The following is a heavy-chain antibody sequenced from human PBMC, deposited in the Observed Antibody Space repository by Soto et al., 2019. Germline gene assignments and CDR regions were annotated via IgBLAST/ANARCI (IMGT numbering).Heavy chain of an antibody. CDR1: GGSISSYY. CDR3: ARSFYYYDSIDY. Sequence: SETLSLTSAVSGGSISSYYLTWIRQPPGKGLEWIGYIYYSGSTNYNPSLKSRVTISVDTSKNQFSLKLSSVTAADTAVYYCARSFYYYDSIDYWGQGTLVTVSS. J-gene: IGHJ4*02. CDR2: IYYSGST. D-gene: IGHD3-22*01. V-gene: IGHV4-59*01.